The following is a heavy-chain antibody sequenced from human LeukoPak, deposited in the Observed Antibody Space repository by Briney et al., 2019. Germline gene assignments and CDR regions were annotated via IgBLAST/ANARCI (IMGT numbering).Heavy chain of an antibody. CDR1: GFTFSSYA. V-gene: IGHV3-23*01. CDR2: ISGSGGST. Sequence: PGGSLRLSCAASGFTFSSYAMSWVRQAPGKGLEWVSAISGSGGSTYYADSVKGRFTISRDNSKNTLYLQMNSLRAEDTAVYYCAKDPLSTPYYGMDVWGQGTTVTVSS. CDR3: AKDPLSTPYYGMDV. D-gene: IGHD3-9*01. J-gene: IGHJ6*02.